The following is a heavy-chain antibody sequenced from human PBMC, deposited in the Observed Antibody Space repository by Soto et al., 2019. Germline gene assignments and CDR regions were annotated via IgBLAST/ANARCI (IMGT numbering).Heavy chain of an antibody. CDR3: ARIVESGYTIDFDL. D-gene: IGHD3-16*02. J-gene: IGHJ2*01. V-gene: IGHV4-30-4*01. CDR2: IYYSGST. Sequence: QVQLQESGPGLVKPSQTLSLTCTVPGGSIRSGDYYWTWIRQPPGQGLEWIGYIYYSGSTNYNPSLSSRVTISVDTSKKQFSLNLSSVTAADTAVYYCARIVESGYTIDFDLWGRGTLVTVSS. CDR1: GGSIRSGDYY.